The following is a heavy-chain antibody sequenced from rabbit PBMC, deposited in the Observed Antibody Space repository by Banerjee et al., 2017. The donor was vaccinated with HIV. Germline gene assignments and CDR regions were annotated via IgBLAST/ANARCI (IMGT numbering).Heavy chain of an antibody. J-gene: IGHJ4*01. V-gene: IGHV1S45*01. CDR1: GFSFSSSYC. CDR2: INTSSGNT. D-gene: IGHD6-1*01. CDR3: ARAGYGGYGYYL. Sequence: QEQLEESGGDLVKPEGSLTLTCTASGFSFSSSYCMCWVRQAPGKGLEWIACINTSSGNTVYASWAKGRFTISKTSSTTVTLQMTRLTAADTATYFCARAGYGGYGYYLWSPGTLGHRL.